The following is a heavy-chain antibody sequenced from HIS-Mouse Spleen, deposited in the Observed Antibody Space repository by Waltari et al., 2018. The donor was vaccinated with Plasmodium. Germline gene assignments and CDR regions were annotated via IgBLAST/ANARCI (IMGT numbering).Heavy chain of an antibody. CDR1: GFTFSSYG. J-gene: IGHJ4*02. CDR2: ISYDGSNK. V-gene: IGHV3-30*18. Sequence: QVQLVESGGGVVQPGRSLRLSCAASGFTFSSYGMHWVRQAPGKGRGGVAVISYDGSNKYYADSVKGRFTISRDNSKNTLYLQMNSLRAEDTAVYYCAKDRRSSSWYVDYWGQGTLVTVSS. D-gene: IGHD6-13*01. CDR3: AKDRRSSSWYVDY.